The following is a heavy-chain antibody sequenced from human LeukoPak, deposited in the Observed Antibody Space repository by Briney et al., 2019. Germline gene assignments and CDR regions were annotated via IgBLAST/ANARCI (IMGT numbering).Heavy chain of an antibody. CDR2: IYYSGGT. J-gene: IGHJ4*02. D-gene: IGHD3-16*01. CDR1: GGSISSYY. Sequence: SETLSLTCTVSGGSISSYYWSWIRQPPGKGLEWIGYIYYSGGTNYNPSLKSRVTISVDTSKNQFSLKLSSVTAADTAVYYCARITKLQYFDYWGQGTLVTVSS. CDR3: ARITKLQYFDY. V-gene: IGHV4-59*01.